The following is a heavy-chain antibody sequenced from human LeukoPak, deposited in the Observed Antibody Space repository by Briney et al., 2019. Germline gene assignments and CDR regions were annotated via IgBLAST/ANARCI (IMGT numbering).Heavy chain of an antibody. V-gene: IGHV4-34*01. J-gene: IGHJ4*02. D-gene: IGHD2-21*02. Sequence: PSETLSLTCAVYGGSFSGHYWSWIRQPPAKGLEWIGEINHSGSTNYNPSLKSRVTISVDTSKNQFSLKLSSVTAADTAVYYCARRLCGGDCYSTFSYWGQGTLVTVSS. CDR1: GGSFSGHY. CDR2: INHSGST. CDR3: ARRLCGGDCYSTFSY.